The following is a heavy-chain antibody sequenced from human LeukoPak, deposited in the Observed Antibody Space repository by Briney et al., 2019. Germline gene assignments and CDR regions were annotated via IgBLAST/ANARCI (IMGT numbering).Heavy chain of an antibody. CDR1: GGSISSSSYY. V-gene: IGHV3-11*01. CDR3: ARDPTIRGVSQGAFDI. J-gene: IGHJ3*02. Sequence: LSLTCTVSGGSISSSSYYWGWIRQPPGKGLEWVSYISSSGSTIYYADSVKGRFTISRDNAKNSLYLQMNSLRAEDTAVYYCARDPTIRGVSQGAFDIWGQGTMVTVSS. D-gene: IGHD3-10*01. CDR2: ISSSGSTI.